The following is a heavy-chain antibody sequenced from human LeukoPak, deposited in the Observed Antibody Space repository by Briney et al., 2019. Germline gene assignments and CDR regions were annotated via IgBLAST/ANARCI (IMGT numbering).Heavy chain of an antibody. CDR2: ISHDGRDK. D-gene: IGHD4-17*01. Sequence: GGSLRLSWAASGFIFSTYVMHWVRQPPGKGLEWVAAISHDGRDKHSADSVKGRFTISRDNSKNTLYLQMNSLRAEDTAVYFCARDNYGDYFLDYWGQGTLVTVSS. CDR3: ARDNYGDYFLDY. J-gene: IGHJ4*02. V-gene: IGHV3-30*04. CDR1: GFIFSTYV.